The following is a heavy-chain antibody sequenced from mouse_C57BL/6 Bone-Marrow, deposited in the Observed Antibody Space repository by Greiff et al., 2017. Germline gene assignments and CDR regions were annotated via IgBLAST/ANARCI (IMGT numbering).Heavy chain of an antibody. Sequence: VQLQQPGAELVKPGASVKISCKASGYTFTSYWITWVQQRPGQGLEWIGDIYPGSGSTNYNEKFKSKATLTVDTSSSTAYRQLSSLTSEDSAVYYWARPYDSSYWYFDVWGTGTTVTVSS. CDR3: ARPYDSSYWYFDV. CDR1: GYTFTSYW. J-gene: IGHJ1*03. D-gene: IGHD1-1*01. CDR2: IYPGSGST. V-gene: IGHV1-55*01.